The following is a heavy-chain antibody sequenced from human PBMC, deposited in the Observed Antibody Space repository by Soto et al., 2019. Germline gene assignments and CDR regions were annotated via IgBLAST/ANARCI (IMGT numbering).Heavy chain of an antibody. V-gene: IGHV4-59*08. Sequence: SETLSLTCTVSGGSISSYYWSWIRQPPGKGLEWIGYIYYSGSTNYNPSLKSRVTISVDTSKNQFSLKLSSVAAADTAVYYCARLLTGEGEYYYMDVWGKGTTVTVSS. CDR1: GGSISSYY. D-gene: IGHD7-27*01. CDR2: IYYSGST. J-gene: IGHJ6*03. CDR3: ARLLTGEGEYYYMDV.